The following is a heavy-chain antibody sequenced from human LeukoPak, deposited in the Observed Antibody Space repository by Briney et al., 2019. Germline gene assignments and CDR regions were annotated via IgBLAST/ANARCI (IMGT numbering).Heavy chain of an antibody. CDR1: GGSVSSGSYY. CDR3: SKAPLDSHFDP. Sequence: SETLSLTCTVSGGSVSSGSYYWSWIRQPPGKGLEWIGYIYYSGSTYYNPSLKSRVTISVDTSKNQFSLKLSSVTAADTAVYLRSKAPLDSHFDPWGQGTLVTVSS. D-gene: IGHD4-17*01. V-gene: IGHV4-31*06. J-gene: IGHJ5*02. CDR2: IYYSGST.